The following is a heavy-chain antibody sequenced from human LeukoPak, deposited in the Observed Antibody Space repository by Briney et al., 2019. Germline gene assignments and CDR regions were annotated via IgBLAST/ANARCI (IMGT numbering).Heavy chain of an antibody. CDR3: ARDHYYDSSGYYYYYYGMDV. Sequence: SQTLSLTRAISGDSVSSNSAAWNWIRQSPSRGLEWLGRTYYRSKWYNDYAVSVKSRITINPDTSKNQFSLQLNSVTPEDTAVYYCARDHYYDSSGYYYYYYGMDVWGQGTTVTVSS. J-gene: IGHJ6*02. V-gene: IGHV6-1*01. CDR1: GDSVSSNSAA. D-gene: IGHD3-22*01. CDR2: TYYRSKWYN.